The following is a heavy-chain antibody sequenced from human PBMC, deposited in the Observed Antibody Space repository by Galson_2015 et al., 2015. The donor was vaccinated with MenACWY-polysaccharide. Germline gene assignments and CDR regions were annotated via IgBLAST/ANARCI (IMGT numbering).Heavy chain of an antibody. Sequence: SLRLSCAASGFTFNSYWMHWVRQAPGKGLVWVSHINNDGSSTNYADSVRGRFTISRDNAKNTLYLQMKSLRAEDTAVYYCVRDNGGIDYWGRGTLVTVSS. CDR2: INNDGSST. V-gene: IGHV3-74*01. D-gene: IGHD3-16*01. CDR3: VRDNGGIDY. J-gene: IGHJ4*02. CDR1: GFTFNSYW.